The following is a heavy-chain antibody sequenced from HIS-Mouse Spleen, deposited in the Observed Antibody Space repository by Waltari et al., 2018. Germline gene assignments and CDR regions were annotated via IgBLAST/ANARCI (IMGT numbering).Heavy chain of an antibody. CDR3: ARMGPASGSYGDY. J-gene: IGHJ4*02. D-gene: IGHD1-26*01. CDR1: GGSFSVYY. CDR2: INHSGST. V-gene: IGHV4-34*01. Sequence: QVQLQQWGAGLLKPSETLSLTCAVYGGSFSVYYWSWIRPPPGKGLGWIGEINHSGSTNYNPSLKSRVTISVDTSKNQFSLKLSSVTAADTAVYYCARMGPASGSYGDYWGQGTLVTVSS.